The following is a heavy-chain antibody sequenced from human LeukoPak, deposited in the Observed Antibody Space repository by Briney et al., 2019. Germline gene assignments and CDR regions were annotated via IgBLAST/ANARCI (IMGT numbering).Heavy chain of an antibody. CDR2: IYPGDSDT. V-gene: IGHV5-51*01. J-gene: IGHJ6*03. Sequence: GESLKISCXGSGYSFTSYWIGWVRQMPGKGLQWMRIIYPGDSDTRYSPSFQGQVTISADKSISTAYLQWSSLKASDTAMYYCARHAPSSEGFADYYYYYYMDVWGKGTTVTVSS. CDR3: ARHAPSSEGFADYYYYYYMDV. CDR1: GYSFTSYW.